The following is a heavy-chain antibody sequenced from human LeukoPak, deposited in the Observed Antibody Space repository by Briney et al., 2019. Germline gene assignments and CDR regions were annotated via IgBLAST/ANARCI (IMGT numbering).Heavy chain of an antibody. CDR3: ARAAYDSSGYLTL. CDR1: GVTFSSYG. J-gene: IGHJ4*02. CDR2: IWYDGTNK. D-gene: IGHD3-22*01. V-gene: IGHV3-33*01. Sequence: GGSLRLSCAASGVTFSSYGMHWVRQAPGKGLEWVAVIWYDGTNKYYADSVKGRFTISRDSSKNTLYLQMNSLRAEDTAVYYCARAAYDSSGYLTLWGQGTLVTVSS.